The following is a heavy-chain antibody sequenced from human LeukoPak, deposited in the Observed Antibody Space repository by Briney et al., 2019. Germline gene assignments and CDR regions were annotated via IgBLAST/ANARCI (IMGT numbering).Heavy chain of an antibody. J-gene: IGHJ4*02. Sequence: GESLKISCKGSGYRFSNYRLAWVRQMPGKGLEWMGIIYPGDSETTYSPSFQGHVTISADKSVTTAYLQWSSLKPSDTAIYYCARLDEGFYYDGHGYDFWGQGTLVTVSS. CDR2: IYPGDSET. CDR3: ARLDEGFYYDGHGYDF. D-gene: IGHD3-22*01. V-gene: IGHV5-51*01. CDR1: GYRFSNYR.